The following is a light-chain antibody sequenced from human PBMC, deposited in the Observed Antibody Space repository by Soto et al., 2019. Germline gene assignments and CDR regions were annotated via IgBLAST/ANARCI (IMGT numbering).Light chain of an antibody. V-gene: IGKV1-39*01. CDR3: QQSYTTPLT. J-gene: IGKJ4*01. Sequence: DIQMTQSPSSLSVSVGDRVTITCRASQYISDFLNWYQQKPGKAPVILIYAASTLQSGVSSRFTGSRSETNFTLIISSLQPEDFATYYCQQSYTTPLTFGGGTKV. CDR1: QYISDF. CDR2: AAS.